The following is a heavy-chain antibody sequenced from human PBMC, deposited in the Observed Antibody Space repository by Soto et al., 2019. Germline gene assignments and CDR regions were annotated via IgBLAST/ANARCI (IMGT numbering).Heavy chain of an antibody. Sequence: PGGSLRLSCAASGFTVSSNYMSWVRQAPGKGLEWVSAISGSGGSTYYADSVKGRFTISRDNSKNTLYLQMNSLRAEDTAVYYCAKGGYYYGSEPFDYWGQGTLVTVSS. CDR1: GFTVSSNY. V-gene: IGHV3-23*01. D-gene: IGHD3-10*01. CDR2: ISGSGGST. J-gene: IGHJ4*02. CDR3: AKGGYYYGSEPFDY.